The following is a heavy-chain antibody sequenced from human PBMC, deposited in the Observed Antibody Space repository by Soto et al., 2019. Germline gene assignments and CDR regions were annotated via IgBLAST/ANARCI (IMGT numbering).Heavy chain of an antibody. Sequence: ASVKVSCKASGYTFTSYGISWVRQAPGQGLEWMGWISAYNGNTNYAQKLQGRVTMTTDTSTSTAYMELRSLRAEDTAVYYCAKDTGQRGAYSYGYDSWGQGPLVTVS. V-gene: IGHV1-18*01. CDR3: AKDTGQRGAYSYGYDS. D-gene: IGHD5-18*01. CDR1: GYTFTSYG. CDR2: ISAYNGNT. J-gene: IGHJ5*01.